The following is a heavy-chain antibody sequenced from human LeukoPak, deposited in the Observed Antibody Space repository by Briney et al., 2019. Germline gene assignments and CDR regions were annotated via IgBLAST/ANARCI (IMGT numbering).Heavy chain of an antibody. CDR1: GFTFSSDA. CDR2: ITGGGDST. Sequence: GGSLRLSCAASGFTFSSDAMTWVRQAPGKGLEWVSAITGGGDSTYYADSVKGRFTISRDNSKNTLYLLMNSLRAEDTAVYYCARGTLEHCSGASCYPLDSWGQGTLVTVSS. D-gene: IGHD2-15*01. V-gene: IGHV3-23*01. CDR3: ARGTLEHCSGASCYPLDS. J-gene: IGHJ5*01.